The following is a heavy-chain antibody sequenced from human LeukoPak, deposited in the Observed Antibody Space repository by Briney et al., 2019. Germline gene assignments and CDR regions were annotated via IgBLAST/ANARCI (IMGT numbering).Heavy chain of an antibody. V-gene: IGHV3-13*04. CDR2: IGTGGDT. Sequence: GGSLRLSCAASGFTFSRYDMHWVRQGTGKGLEWVSAIGTGGDTHYPGSVKGRFTISRENAKNSLYLQMNSLRAGDTAVYYCARGYDSSGARMDVWGQRTTVTVSS. CDR1: GFTFSRYD. CDR3: ARGYDSSGARMDV. J-gene: IGHJ6*02. D-gene: IGHD3-22*01.